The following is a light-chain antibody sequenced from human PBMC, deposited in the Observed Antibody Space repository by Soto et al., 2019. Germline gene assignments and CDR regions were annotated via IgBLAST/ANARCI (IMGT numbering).Light chain of an antibody. CDR2: DVS. V-gene: IGLV2-14*01. CDR3: SSYTSRSTLVV. Sequence: QSALTQPASVSGSPGQSITISCTGTSSDVGGYNYVSWYQQHPGKAPKLMIYDVSNRPSGVSNRFSGSKSGNTASLTISGLQDEDVADYYCSSYTSRSTLVVFGGGTQLNVL. J-gene: IGLJ2*01. CDR1: SSDVGGYNY.